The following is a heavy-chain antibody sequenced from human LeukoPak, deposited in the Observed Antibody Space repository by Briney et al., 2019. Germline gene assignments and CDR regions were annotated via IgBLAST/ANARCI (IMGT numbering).Heavy chain of an antibody. V-gene: IGHV4-61*02. CDR1: GGSISSGSYY. CDR2: LYTSGST. CDR3: ARVRWYEGYYFDY. J-gene: IGHJ4*02. D-gene: IGHD6-13*01. Sequence: SQTLSLTCTVSGGSISSGSYYWSWIRQPAGKGLEWIGRLYTSGSTNYNPSLKSRVTMSVDTSKNQFSLKLSSVTAADTAVYYCARVRWYEGYYFDYWGQGTLVTVSS.